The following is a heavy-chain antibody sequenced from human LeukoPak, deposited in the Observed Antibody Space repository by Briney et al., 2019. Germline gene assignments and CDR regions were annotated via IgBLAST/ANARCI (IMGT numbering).Heavy chain of an antibody. V-gene: IGHV1-8*01. J-gene: IGHJ4*02. D-gene: IGHD7-27*01. Sequence: ASVKVSCKASGYTFTSYDLNWVRRATGQGLEWMGWMSPASGNTGYAQEFQGRVTMTRDTSVSTAYMELDSLRSEDTAVYYCARGPPNWGFDSWGQGTLVTVSS. CDR3: ARGPPNWGFDS. CDR1: GYTFTSYD. CDR2: MSPASGNT.